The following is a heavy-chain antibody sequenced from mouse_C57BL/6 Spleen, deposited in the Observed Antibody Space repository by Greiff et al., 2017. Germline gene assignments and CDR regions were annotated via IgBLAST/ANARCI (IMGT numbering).Heavy chain of an antibody. CDR1: GYTFTSYW. V-gene: IGHV1-55*01. Sequence: QVQLQQPGAELVKPGASVKMSCKASGYTFTSYWIPWVKQRPGQGLEWIGDIYPGSGSTNYNEKFKSKATLTVDTSSSTAYMQLSSLTSEDSAVYYCARDYYGSRYDLFDYWGQGTTLTVSS. D-gene: IGHD1-1*01. J-gene: IGHJ2*01. CDR2: IYPGSGST. CDR3: ARDYYGSRYDLFDY.